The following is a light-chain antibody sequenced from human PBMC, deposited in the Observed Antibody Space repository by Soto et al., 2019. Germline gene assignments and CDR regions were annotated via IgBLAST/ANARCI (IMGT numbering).Light chain of an antibody. CDR2: EVS. Sequence: SALTQPASVSGSPGQSITISCTGTSGDVGVYKFVSWYQQHPGKAPKLIIYEVSNRPSGVSSRFSGSMSGNTASLTISGLQAEDEADYYCGSYTGTIYVFGAGTKVIV. V-gene: IGLV2-14*01. CDR1: SGDVGVYKF. CDR3: GSYTGTIYV. J-gene: IGLJ1*01.